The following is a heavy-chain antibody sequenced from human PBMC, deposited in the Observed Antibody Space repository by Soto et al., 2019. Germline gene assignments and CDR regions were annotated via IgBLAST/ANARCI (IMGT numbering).Heavy chain of an antibody. Sequence: QVQLVQSGAEVKKPGASVKVSCKASGYTFTGYYMHWVRQAPGQGLEGMGWINPNSGGTNYAQKFPGCVTTTRDTSISPAYMEQSRLRSDDTAVYYCSRGYGAYRSSWYYYYGMDVWGQGTTVTVSS. CDR3: SRGYGAYRSSWYYYYGMDV. CDR2: INPNSGGT. D-gene: IGHD6-13*01. J-gene: IGHJ6*02. CDR1: GYTFTGYY. V-gene: IGHV1-2*04.